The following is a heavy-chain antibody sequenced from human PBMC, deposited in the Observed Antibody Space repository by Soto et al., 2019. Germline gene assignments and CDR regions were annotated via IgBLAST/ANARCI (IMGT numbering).Heavy chain of an antibody. V-gene: IGHV4-39*01. CDR3: ARGWGYYDSSGSPYYYYGMDV. Sequence: PSETLSLTCTVSGGSISSSSYYWGWIRQPPWKGLEWIGSIYYSGSTYYNPSLKSRVTISGDTSTNQLSLKLSYVTAADTAVYYCARGWGYYDSSGSPYYYYGMDVWDKGTTVTVSS. J-gene: IGHJ6*04. CDR1: GGSISSSSYY. CDR2: IYYSGST. D-gene: IGHD3-22*01.